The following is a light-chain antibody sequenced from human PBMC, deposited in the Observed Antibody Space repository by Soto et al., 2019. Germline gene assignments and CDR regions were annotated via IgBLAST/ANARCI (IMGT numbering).Light chain of an antibody. CDR3: QLYNTSWT. CDR1: QSISSW. Sequence: DIQMTQSPSTLSASVGDRVTITCLASQSISSWLAWYQQKPGKAPEVMIYDASSLESGVPSSFRGRVSGPDYSRTISSLQADDFSNYYNQLYNTSWTFGQGTKVEIK. CDR2: DAS. V-gene: IGKV1-5*01. J-gene: IGKJ1*01.